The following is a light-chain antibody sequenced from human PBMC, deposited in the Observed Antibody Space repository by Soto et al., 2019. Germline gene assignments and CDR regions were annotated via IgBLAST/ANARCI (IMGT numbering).Light chain of an antibody. CDR1: QSLLHSNGYNY. CDR2: LGS. Sequence: IVMTQSPLSLPATPGEQASISCRSSQSLLHSNGYNYLDWYLQRPAQSPQLLIYLGSARASGVPDRCSGRGAGTDFALRISRVEPEDVVIYYCMQVLQTPITFGQGTRLEIK. CDR3: MQVLQTPIT. J-gene: IGKJ5*01. V-gene: IGKV2-28*01.